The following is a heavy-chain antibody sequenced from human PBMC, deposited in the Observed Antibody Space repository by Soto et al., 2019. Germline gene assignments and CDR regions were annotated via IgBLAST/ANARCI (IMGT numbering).Heavy chain of an antibody. CDR2: ISYDGSNK. Sequence: GGSLRLSCAASGFTFSSYAMHWVRQAPGKGLEWVAVISYDGSNKYYADSVKGRFTISRDNSKNTLYLQMNSLRAEDTAVYYCATRSIAAAAGYYYYYGMYVWGQGTTVTVSS. V-gene: IGHV3-30-3*01. CDR3: ATRSIAAAAGYYYYYGMYV. J-gene: IGHJ6*02. D-gene: IGHD6-13*01. CDR1: GFTFSSYA.